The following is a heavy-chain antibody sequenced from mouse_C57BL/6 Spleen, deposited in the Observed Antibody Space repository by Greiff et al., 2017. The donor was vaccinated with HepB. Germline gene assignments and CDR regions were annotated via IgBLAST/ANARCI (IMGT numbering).Heavy chain of an antibody. V-gene: IGHV5-6*01. CDR1: GFTFSSYG. CDR3: ARQLRQNYAMDY. Sequence: EVQVVESGGDLVKPGGSLKLSCAASGFTFSSYGMSWVRQTPDKRLEWVATISSGGSYTYYPDSVKGRFTISRDNAKNTLYLQMSSLKSEDTAMYYCARQLRQNYAMDYWGQGTSVTVSS. CDR2: ISSGGSYT. J-gene: IGHJ4*01. D-gene: IGHD6-1*01.